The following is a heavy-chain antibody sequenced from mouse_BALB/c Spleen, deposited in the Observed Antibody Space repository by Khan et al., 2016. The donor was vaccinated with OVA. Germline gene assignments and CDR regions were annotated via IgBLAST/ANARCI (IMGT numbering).Heavy chain of an antibody. CDR1: GFSLTNYG. D-gene: IGHD2-10*01. CDR2: IWSDGST. V-gene: IGHV2-6-1*01. Sequence: QVQLKESGPGLVAPSQSLSITCTISGFSLTNYGVHRVRQPPGKGLEWLVVIWSDGSTTYNSALKSRLTISKDNSKSQVFLKMNSLQSEDTAVYFCARQPYYHYNIMDYWGQGTSVTVSS. CDR3: ARQPYYHYNIMDY. J-gene: IGHJ4*01.